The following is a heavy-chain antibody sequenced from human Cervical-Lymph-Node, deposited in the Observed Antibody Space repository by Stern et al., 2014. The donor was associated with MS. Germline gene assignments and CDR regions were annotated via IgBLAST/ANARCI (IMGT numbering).Heavy chain of an antibody. CDR3: ARPGDDTAKYGLDV. CDR1: GYSFATYW. D-gene: IGHD5-18*01. V-gene: IGHV5-51*03. J-gene: IGHJ6*02. CDR2: IYPGDSDT. Sequence: EVQLVESGAEVKKPGESLKISCKGSGYSFATYWIGWGRQMPGKGMEWLGIIYPGDSDTRYSPSFQGQVTISADRSISTAYLHWSSLKASDTAMYYCARPGDDTAKYGLDVWGQGTTVTVSS.